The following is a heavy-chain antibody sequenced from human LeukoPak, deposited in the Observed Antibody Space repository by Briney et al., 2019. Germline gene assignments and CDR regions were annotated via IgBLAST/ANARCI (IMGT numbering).Heavy chain of an antibody. CDR2: IYSSGSS. J-gene: IGHJ4*02. V-gene: IGHV4-4*07. CDR3: ARDRTYGGNSGFDY. Sequence: SETLSLTCSVSGGSISSYYWSWIRQPAGKGLEWIGRIYSSGSSSYNPSLKSRVTMSVDTSKNQSSLNLTSVTAADTAVYYCARDRTYGGNSGFDYWGQGTLVTVSS. CDR1: GGSISSYY. D-gene: IGHD4-23*01.